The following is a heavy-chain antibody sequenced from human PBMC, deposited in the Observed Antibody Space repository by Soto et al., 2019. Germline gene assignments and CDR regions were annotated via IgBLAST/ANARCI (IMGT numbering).Heavy chain of an antibody. CDR2: IYSGGST. Sequence: EVQLVETGGGLIQPGGSLRLSCAASGFTVSSKYMTWVRQAPGKGLEWVSVIYSGGSTFYADSVKGRFTISRDNSKNTLYLQMNSLRAEDTAVYFCARDGATAGMDVWGQGTTVTVSS. CDR1: GFTVSSKY. V-gene: IGHV3-53*02. CDR3: ARDGATAGMDV. D-gene: IGHD1-26*01. J-gene: IGHJ6*02.